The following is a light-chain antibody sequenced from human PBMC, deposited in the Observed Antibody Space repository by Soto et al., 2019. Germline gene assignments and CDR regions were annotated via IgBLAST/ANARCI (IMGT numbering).Light chain of an antibody. V-gene: IGKV2-28*01. CDR1: QSLQHNNGNTL. CDR3: MQALQTPRT. J-gene: IGKJ1*01. CDR2: LAS. Sequence: EIVMTQSPLSLTVTPGEPASISCKSSQSLQHNNGNTLLDWYMQKPGQSPQLLIYLASRRAPGAPDRVSGSGSGTDFALRISTVEAEDAAIYYRMQALQTPRTFGQGPNLEL.